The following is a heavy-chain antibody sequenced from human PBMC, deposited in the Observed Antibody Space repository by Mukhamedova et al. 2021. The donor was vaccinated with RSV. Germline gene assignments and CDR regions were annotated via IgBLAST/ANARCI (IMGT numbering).Heavy chain of an antibody. Sequence: PGKGLEWVSAIGGDGRSTYYVGSVKGRFTISRDNSKNTLYLQMNSLRAEDAALYYCAKGRYYYAMDVWGQGTTVTVSS. J-gene: IGHJ6*02. CDR3: AKGRYYYAMDV. CDR2: IGGDGRST. V-gene: IGHV3-23*01.